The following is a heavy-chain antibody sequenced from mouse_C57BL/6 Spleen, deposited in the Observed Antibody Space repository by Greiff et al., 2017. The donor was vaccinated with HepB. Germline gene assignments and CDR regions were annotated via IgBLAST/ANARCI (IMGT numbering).Heavy chain of an antibody. D-gene: IGHD2-5*01. J-gene: IGHJ2*01. Sequence: VKLMESGAELVRPGASVTLSCKASGYTFTDYEMHWVKQTPVHGLEWIGAIDPETGGTAYNQKFKGKAILTADKSSSTAYMELRSLTSEDSAVYYCTRCHSKTLFDYWGQGTTLTVSS. CDR2: IDPETGGT. CDR1: GYTFTDYE. V-gene: IGHV1-15*01. CDR3: TRCHSKTLFDY.